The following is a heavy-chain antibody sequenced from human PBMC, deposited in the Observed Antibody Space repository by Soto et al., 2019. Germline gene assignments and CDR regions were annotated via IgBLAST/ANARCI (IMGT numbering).Heavy chain of an antibody. D-gene: IGHD1-1*01. CDR2: ISDHNGNT. V-gene: IGHV1-18*01. J-gene: IGHJ4*02. Sequence: QVHLVQSGAEVKKPGASVKVSCKASGYTFTSYGITWVRQAPGQGLEWMGWISDHNGNTDYAQKLQGRVNVTRDTSTSTAYMELRSLRSDDKTVYYCARGRYGDYWGQGALVNVSS. CDR1: GYTFTSYG. CDR3: ARGRYGDY.